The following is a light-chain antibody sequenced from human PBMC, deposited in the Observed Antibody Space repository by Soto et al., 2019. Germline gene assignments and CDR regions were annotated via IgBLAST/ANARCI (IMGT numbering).Light chain of an antibody. J-gene: IGKJ4*01. Sequence: EVAMTQSPAPLSVSAGERATLSCRSSESVSSSYLAWYQQKPGQAPRLIIYDASSRATGIPDRFSGSGSGTDCTLTISRLEPEDVAVYYCQQYGNSPLTLGGGTKVDIK. CDR3: QQYGNSPLT. CDR1: ESVSSSY. V-gene: IGKV3-20*01. CDR2: DAS.